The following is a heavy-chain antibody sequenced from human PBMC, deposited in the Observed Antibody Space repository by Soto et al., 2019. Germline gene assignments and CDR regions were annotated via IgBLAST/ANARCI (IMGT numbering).Heavy chain of an antibody. D-gene: IGHD3-9*01. CDR1: GYTFTSYG. J-gene: IGHJ4*02. CDR2: ISAYNGST. Sequence: QVQLVQSGAEVKKPGASVKVSCKASGYTFTSYGISWVRQAPGQGLEWMGWISAYNGSTNYAQKLQGRVTMTTDTSTSTAYMELRSLRSDDSAVYYCAVALGVRYFDWTFDYWGQGTLVTVSS. V-gene: IGHV1-18*01. CDR3: AVALGVRYFDWTFDY.